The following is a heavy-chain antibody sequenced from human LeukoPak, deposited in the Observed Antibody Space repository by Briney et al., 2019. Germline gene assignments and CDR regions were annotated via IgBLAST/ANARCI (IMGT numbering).Heavy chain of an antibody. V-gene: IGHV3-48*03. J-gene: IGHJ4*02. CDR1: GFSFSSYE. CDR2: ISPGGSTK. CDR3: TKLAVASADS. D-gene: IGHD6-19*01. Sequence: GGSLRLSCAASGFSFSSYEMNWVRQAPGKGLEWVSNISPGGSTKYYADSVKGRFTVSRDNAKNSLYLQMNSLRAGDTGVYYCTKLAVASADSWGQGTLVTVSS.